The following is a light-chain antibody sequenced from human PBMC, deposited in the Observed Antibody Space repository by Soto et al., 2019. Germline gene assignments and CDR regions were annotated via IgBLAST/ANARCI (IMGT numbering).Light chain of an antibody. CDR1: HSVDVF. CDR3: QQYKDWTHT. Sequence: EIVLPQSPATLSLSPVERATLSFLASHSVDVFLAWYQQKPGQAPRLLIFDASTRGAGFPARFSGSGSGTEFILTISSLQSEDFAVYYCQQYKDWTHTFGQGTKVDIK. CDR2: DAS. J-gene: IGKJ1*01. V-gene: IGKV3-15*01.